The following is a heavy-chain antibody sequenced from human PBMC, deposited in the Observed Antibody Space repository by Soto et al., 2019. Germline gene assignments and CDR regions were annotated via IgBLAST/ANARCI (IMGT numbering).Heavy chain of an antibody. CDR2: IYYSGST. CDR3: ARHGAAATPPYYFDY. CDR1: GGSISSGDYY. D-gene: IGHD6-13*01. J-gene: IGHJ4*02. Sequence: QVQLQESGPGLVKASQTLSLTCTVSGGSISSGDYYWSWIRQPPGKGLEWIGYIYYSGSTYYNPSLKSRVTISVDTSKNQFSLKLSSVTAADTAVYYCARHGAAATPPYYFDYWGQGTLVTVSS. V-gene: IGHV4-30-4*01.